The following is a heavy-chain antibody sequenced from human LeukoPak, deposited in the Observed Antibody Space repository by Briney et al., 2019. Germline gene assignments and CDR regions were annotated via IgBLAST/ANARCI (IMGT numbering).Heavy chain of an antibody. D-gene: IGHD3-3*01. J-gene: IGHJ6*03. CDR2: INPNSGGT. CDR3: ARDHAPLEWFYMDV. Sequence: ASVKVSCKASGYTFTGYYMHWVRQAPGQGLEWMGWINPNSGGTNYAQKFQGRVTMTRDTSISTAYMELSRLRSDDTAVYYCARDHAPLEWFYMDVWGKGTTVTVSS. V-gene: IGHV1-2*02. CDR1: GYTFTGYY.